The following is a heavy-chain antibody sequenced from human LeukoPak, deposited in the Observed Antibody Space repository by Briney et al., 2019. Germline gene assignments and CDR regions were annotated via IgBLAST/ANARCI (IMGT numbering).Heavy chain of an antibody. V-gene: IGHV4-59*01. J-gene: IGHJ4*02. Sequence: SEALSLTCTVSGGSISSYYWSWIRQPPGKGLEWIGYIYCSGSTNYNPSLKSRVTISVDTSKNQFSLKLSSVTAADTAVYYCARDMGYSGYDWDYWGQGTLVTVSS. CDR3: ARDMGYSGYDWDY. CDR2: IYCSGST. CDR1: GGSISSYY. D-gene: IGHD5-12*01.